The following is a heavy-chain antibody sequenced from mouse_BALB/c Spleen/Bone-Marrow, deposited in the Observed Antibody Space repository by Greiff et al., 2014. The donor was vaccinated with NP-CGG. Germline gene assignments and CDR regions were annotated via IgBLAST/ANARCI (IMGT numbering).Heavy chain of an antibody. Sequence: VQLQQSGAELVKPGASVKLSCKASGYTFTSYYMYWVKQRPGQGLEWIGEINPSNGGTNFNEKFKSKATLTVDKSSSTAYMQLSSLTSEDSAVYYRTRSTMITYFDYWGQGTTLTVSS. V-gene: IGHV1S81*02. J-gene: IGHJ2*01. D-gene: IGHD2-4*01. CDR1: GYTFTSYY. CDR3: TRSTMITYFDY. CDR2: INPSNGGT.